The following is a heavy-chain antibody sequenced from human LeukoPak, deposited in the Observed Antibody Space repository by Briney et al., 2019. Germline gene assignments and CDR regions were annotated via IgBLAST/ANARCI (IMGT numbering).Heavy chain of an antibody. D-gene: IGHD4-17*01. CDR2: ISGSGGST. V-gene: IGHV3-23*01. CDR1: GFTFSSYA. CDR3: ARDPSMTTILYFDY. Sequence: GGSLRLSCAASGFTFSSYAMSWVRQAPGKGLEWVSAISGSGGSTYYADSVKGRFTISRDNSKNTLYLQMNSLRAEDTAVYYCARDPSMTTILYFDYWGQGTLVTVSS. J-gene: IGHJ4*02.